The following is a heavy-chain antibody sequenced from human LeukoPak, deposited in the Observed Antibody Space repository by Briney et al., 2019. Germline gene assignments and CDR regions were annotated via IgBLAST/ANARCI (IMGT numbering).Heavy chain of an antibody. V-gene: IGHV4-4*07. J-gene: IGHJ4*02. CDR3: ARAGYCSSTSCYRFLVSGYFDY. CDR2: IYTSGST. D-gene: IGHD2-2*01. CDR1: GSSISNYY. Sequence: SETLSLTCTVSGSSISNYYWSWIRQPAGKGLEWIGRIYTSGSTNYNPSLKSRVTISVDTSKNQFSLKLSSVTAADTAVYYCARAGYCSSTSCYRFLVSGYFDYWGQGTLVTVSS.